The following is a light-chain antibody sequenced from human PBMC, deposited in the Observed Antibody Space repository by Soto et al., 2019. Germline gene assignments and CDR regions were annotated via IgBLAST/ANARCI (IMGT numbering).Light chain of an antibody. V-gene: IGKV1-5*03. CDR2: KAS. J-gene: IGKJ1*01. CDR3: QQYNSDSRT. CDR1: QSISAW. Sequence: DIQMTQSPSTLSASVGDRVTITCRASQSISAWLAWYQQKPGKAPKLLIYKASSLESGVPSRFSGSGSGTEFPLTISSLQPDDFATYYCQQYNSDSRTFGQGPKVEIK.